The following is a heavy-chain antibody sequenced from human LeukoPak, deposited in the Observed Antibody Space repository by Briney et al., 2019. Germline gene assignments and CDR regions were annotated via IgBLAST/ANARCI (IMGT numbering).Heavy chain of an antibody. CDR1: AFTFSNYG. CDR2: ISDSGTYI. CDR3: ARRVLYYDILTGLNTYYGMDV. D-gene: IGHD3-9*01. J-gene: IGHJ6*02. V-gene: IGHV3-21*01. Sequence: PGGSLRLSCAASAFTFSNYGMNWVRQAPGKGLEWVSSISDSGTYIYYAVSVKGRFTISRDNAKNSLYPQMNSLRAEDTAVYYCARRVLYYDILTGLNTYYGMDVWGQGTTVTVSS.